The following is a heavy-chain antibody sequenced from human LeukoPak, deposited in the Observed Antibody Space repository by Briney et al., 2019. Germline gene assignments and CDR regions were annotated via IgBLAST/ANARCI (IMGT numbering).Heavy chain of an antibody. D-gene: IGHD3-10*01. CDR2: ISSSSSYI. CDR1: GFTFSSYS. J-gene: IGHJ4*02. V-gene: IGHV3-21*04. Sequence: SGGSLRLSCAASGFTFSSYSMNWVRQAPGKGLEWVSSISSSSSYIYYADSVKGRSTISRDNSKNTLYLQMNSLRAEDTAVYYCATTGSSGYWGQGTLVTVSS. CDR3: ATTGSSGY.